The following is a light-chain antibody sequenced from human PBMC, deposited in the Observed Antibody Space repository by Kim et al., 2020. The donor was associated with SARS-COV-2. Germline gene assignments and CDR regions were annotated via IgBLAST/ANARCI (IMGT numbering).Light chain of an antibody. CDR3: CSYAGTFTSL. J-gene: IGLJ2*01. Sequence: GQSVTIYCTGTSSDVGSYNYVSWYQQHPGKAPKVMIYDVSKRPSGVPDRFSGSKSGNTASLTISGLQADDEADYYCCSYAGTFTSLFGGGTQLTVL. CDR1: SSDVGSYNY. CDR2: DVS. V-gene: IGLV2-11*03.